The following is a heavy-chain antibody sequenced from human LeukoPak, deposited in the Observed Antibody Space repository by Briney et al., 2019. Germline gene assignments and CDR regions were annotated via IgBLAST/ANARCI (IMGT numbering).Heavy chain of an antibody. CDR2: ISRSGDTL. V-gene: IGHV3-11*01. J-gene: IGHJ6*02. CDR3: AREVVIFPDYYYYGMDV. D-gene: IGHD2/OR15-2a*01. CDR1: GFPFGDYY. Sequence: GGSLRLSGAAFGFPFGDYYMTWIRKAPGKGLEWISYISRSGDTLYYADSVEGRFTISRDNAKNSLFLQMNSLRADDTAVYYCAREVVIFPDYYYYGMDVWGQGTTVTVSS.